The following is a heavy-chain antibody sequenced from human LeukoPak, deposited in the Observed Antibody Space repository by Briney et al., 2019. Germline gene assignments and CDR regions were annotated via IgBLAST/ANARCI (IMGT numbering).Heavy chain of an antibody. D-gene: IGHD3-10*01. J-gene: IGHJ6*03. V-gene: IGHV4-34*01. CDR3: ARGQPGRGVIRYYYYMDV. CDR1: GGSSSGYY. Sequence: SETLSLTCAVYGGSSSGYYWSWIRQPPGKGLEWIGEINHSGSTNYNPSLKSRVTISVDTSKNQFSLKLSSVTAADTAVYYCARGQPGRGVIRYYYYMDVWGKGTTVTVSS. CDR2: INHSGST.